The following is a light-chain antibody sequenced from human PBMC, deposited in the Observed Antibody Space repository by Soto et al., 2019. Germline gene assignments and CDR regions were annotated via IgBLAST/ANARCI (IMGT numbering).Light chain of an antibody. Sequence: EIVLTQSPATLSLSPGERATLSCRASQSVSSNYFAWYQQNARQAPRLLIYDASSRASGIPDRFSGSGSGTDFTLTISRLSAEDFAVYYCQHYGSPLTFGGGTKVDIK. CDR1: QSVSSNY. J-gene: IGKJ4*01. CDR3: QHYGSPLT. CDR2: DAS. V-gene: IGKV3-20*01.